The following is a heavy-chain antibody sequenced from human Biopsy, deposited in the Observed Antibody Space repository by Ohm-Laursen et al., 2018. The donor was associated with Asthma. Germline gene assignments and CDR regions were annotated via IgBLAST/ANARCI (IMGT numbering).Heavy chain of an antibody. D-gene: IGHD2-21*02. CDR3: SRGVDRVTGLLDHFDS. Sequence: SQTLSLTCTVYGGSLNHFYRRWIRQPPGKGLESIGHGYYRGSTNYNPPLKSRVTISIDASKNQFSLKLTSVTAAETSVYLFSRGVDRVTGLLDHFDSWGQGTLVTVSS. CDR1: GGSLNHFY. CDR2: GYYRGST. V-gene: IGHV4-59*01. J-gene: IGHJ4*02.